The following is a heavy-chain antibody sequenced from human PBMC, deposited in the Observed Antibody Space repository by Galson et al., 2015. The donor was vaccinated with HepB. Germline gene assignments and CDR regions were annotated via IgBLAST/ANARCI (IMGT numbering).Heavy chain of an antibody. V-gene: IGHV3-21*01. CDR3: ARDLGSSGWYQYPGLDY. J-gene: IGHJ4*02. CDR2: ISSSSSYI. Sequence: SLRLSCAASGFTFSSYSMNWVRQAPGKGLEWVSSISSSSSYIYYADSVKGRFTISRDNAKNSLYLQMNSLRAEDTAVYYCARDLGSSGWYQYPGLDYWGQGTLVTVSS. D-gene: IGHD6-19*01. CDR1: GFTFSSYS.